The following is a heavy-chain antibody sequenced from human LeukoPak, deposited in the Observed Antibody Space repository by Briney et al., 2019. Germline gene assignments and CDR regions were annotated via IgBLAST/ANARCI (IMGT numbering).Heavy chain of an antibody. D-gene: IGHD3-3*02. Sequence: PGGSLRLSCAASGFTFTSYSMNWVRQAPGKGLEWVSAVGGSGTSTYYADSVKGRFTISRDNSKNTLYLQMNSLRAEDTAVYYCAKGHSISYYYYMDVWGKGTTVTISS. CDR2: VGGSGTST. CDR1: GFTFTSYS. CDR3: AKGHSISYYYYMDV. V-gene: IGHV3-23*01. J-gene: IGHJ6*03.